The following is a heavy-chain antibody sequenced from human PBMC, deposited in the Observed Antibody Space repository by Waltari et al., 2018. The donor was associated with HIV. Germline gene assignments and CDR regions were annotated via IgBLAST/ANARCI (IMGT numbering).Heavy chain of an antibody. CDR2: IDQQASEK. J-gene: IGHJ4*02. Sequence: EVQLVESGGGLVQPGGSLSLSCAASGFIFNTFWMSWVRQAPGKGLEWVANIDQQASEKYYVDSVKGRFTISRDNARNSLYLQMNSLGAEDTAVYYCVRYCSGSTSYPEFDYWGQGTLVTVSS. V-gene: IGHV3-7*01. CDR3: VRYCSGSTSYPEFDY. D-gene: IGHD2-15*01. CDR1: GFIFNTFW.